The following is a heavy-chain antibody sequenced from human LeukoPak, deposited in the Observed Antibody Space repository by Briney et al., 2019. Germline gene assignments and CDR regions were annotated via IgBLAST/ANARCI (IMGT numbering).Heavy chain of an antibody. CDR3: AKIGYWGTADV. Sequence: SETLSLTCTVSGDSIRTHWWTWIRQPPGKGLEWIGYMSYSGTTNYNPSLKSRVTISPHTSENQFSLRLNSVTAADTAVYYCAKIGYWGTADVWGKGTTVTVSS. J-gene: IGHJ6*04. CDR2: MSYSGTT. V-gene: IGHV4-59*11. CDR1: GDSIRTHW. D-gene: IGHD2-2*03.